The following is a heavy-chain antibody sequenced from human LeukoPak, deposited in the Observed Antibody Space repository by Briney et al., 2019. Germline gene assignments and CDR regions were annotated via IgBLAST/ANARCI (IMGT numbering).Heavy chain of an antibody. Sequence: SETLSLTCTVSGGSVNSGSYYWSWIRQPPGKGLEWIGYIYYSGSTNYNPSLKSRVTISVDTSKNQFSLKLSSVTAADTAVYYCAREIGVVPAATRSYYYYGMDVWGQGTTVTVSS. D-gene: IGHD2-2*01. CDR3: AREIGVVPAATRSYYYYGMDV. CDR2: IYYSGST. V-gene: IGHV4-61*01. CDR1: GGSVNSGSYY. J-gene: IGHJ6*02.